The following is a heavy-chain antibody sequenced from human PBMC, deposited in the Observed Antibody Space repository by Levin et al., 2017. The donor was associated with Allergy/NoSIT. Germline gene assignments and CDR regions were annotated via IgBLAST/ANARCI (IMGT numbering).Heavy chain of an antibody. Sequence: GGSLRLSCAASGFTFDDYAMHWVRQAPGKGLEWVSGISWNSGSIGYADSVKGRFTISRDNAKNSLYLQMNSLRAEDTALYYCAKADSSGWYSYYHYMDVWGKGTTVTVSS. J-gene: IGHJ6*03. V-gene: IGHV3-9*01. D-gene: IGHD6-19*01. CDR2: ISWNSGSI. CDR3: AKADSSGWYSYYHYMDV. CDR1: GFTFDDYA.